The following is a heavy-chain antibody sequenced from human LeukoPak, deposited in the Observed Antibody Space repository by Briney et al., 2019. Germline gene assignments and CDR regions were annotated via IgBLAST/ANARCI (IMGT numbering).Heavy chain of an antibody. CDR3: ASEVVVVDGMDV. CDR2: IYTSGST. D-gene: IGHD2-15*01. Sequence: SETLSLTCTVSGGSISSYYWSWIRQPAGKGLEWIRRIYTSGSTNYNPSLKGRVTMSVDTSKNQFSLKLSSVTAADTAVYYCASEVVVVDGMDVWGQGTTVTVSS. CDR1: GGSISSYY. J-gene: IGHJ6*02. V-gene: IGHV4-4*07.